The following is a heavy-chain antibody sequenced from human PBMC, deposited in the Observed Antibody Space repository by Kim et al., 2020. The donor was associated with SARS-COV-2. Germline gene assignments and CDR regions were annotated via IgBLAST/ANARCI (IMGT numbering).Heavy chain of an antibody. CDR2: IIPMFDST. Sequence: SVKVSCKTSGGSFTSYAFSWVRQAPGQGLEWVGGIIPMFDSTKYAQKFQGRVTITADESTAIASMELRSLTFEDTAVYYCARLSGSHGAGPPHFYMDVWGKGTMVTVSS. J-gene: IGHJ6*03. CDR1: GGSFTSYA. CDR3: ARLSGSHGAGPPHFYMDV. D-gene: IGHD1-26*01. V-gene: IGHV1-69*13.